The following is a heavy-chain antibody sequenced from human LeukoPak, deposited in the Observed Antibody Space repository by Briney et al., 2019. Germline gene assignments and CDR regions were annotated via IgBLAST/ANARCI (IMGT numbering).Heavy chain of an antibody. Sequence: GGSLRLSCAASGFPFNTYAMHWVRQAPGEGLEYVSVISSNGVNTYYGNSVKGRFTISRDNSKNTLDLQMGSLRAEDTAVYYCARRGSGYSQSYFDYWGQGTLVTVSS. J-gene: IGHJ4*02. V-gene: IGHV3-64*01. CDR2: ISSNGVNT. D-gene: IGHD3-22*01. CDR3: ARRGSGYSQSYFDY. CDR1: GFPFNTYA.